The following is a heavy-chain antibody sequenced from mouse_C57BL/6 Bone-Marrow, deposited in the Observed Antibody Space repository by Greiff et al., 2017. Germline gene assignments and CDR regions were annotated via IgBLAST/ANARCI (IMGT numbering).Heavy chain of an antibody. J-gene: IGHJ1*03. CDR3: ARGYGSSYWYFDV. D-gene: IGHD1-1*01. Sequence: VQLKESGAELVKPGASVKLSCTASGFNIKDYYMHWVKQRTEQGLEWIGRIDPEDGETKYAPKFPGKATITADTSSNTAYLQLSSLTSEDTAVYYCARGYGSSYWYFDVWGTGTTVTVSS. V-gene: IGHV14-2*01. CDR2: IDPEDGET. CDR1: GFNIKDYY.